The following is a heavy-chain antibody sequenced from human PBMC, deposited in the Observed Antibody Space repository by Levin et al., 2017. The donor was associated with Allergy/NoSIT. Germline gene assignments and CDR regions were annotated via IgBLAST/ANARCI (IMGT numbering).Heavy chain of an antibody. CDR2: IKGDASET. D-gene: IGHD5-12*01. CDR3: LRGNSGYGNFDC. J-gene: IGHJ4*02. CDR1: GFSLSGYW. Sequence: GGSLRLSCVASGFSLSGYWMHWVRQAPGKGLLWVARIKGDASETNYAESVKGRFTISRDNAKNTLYLQMNSLGAEDRAVYYCLRGNSGYGNFDCWGQGTVVTVSA. V-gene: IGHV3-74*01.